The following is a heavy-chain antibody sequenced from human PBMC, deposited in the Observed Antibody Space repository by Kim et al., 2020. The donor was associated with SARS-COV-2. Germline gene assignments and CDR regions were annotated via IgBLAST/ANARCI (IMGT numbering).Heavy chain of an antibody. CDR3: ARDRYDLLTGYNDAFIS. V-gene: IGHV3-7*01. D-gene: IGHD3-9*01. J-gene: IGHJ3*02. CDR1: GFTFTTYW. CDR2: IKQDGSEK. Sequence: GGSLRLSCVVSGFTFTTYWMSWVRQAPGKGLEWVANIKQDGSEKYYVDSVKGRFTISRDNAKNSLYLQMNSLRAEDTALYYCARDRYDLLTGYNDAFISGAKGQWSPSLQ.